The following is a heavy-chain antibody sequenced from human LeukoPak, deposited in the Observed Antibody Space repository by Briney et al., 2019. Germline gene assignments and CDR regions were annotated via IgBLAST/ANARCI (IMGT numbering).Heavy chain of an antibody. Sequence: SVKVSCKASGGTFISYAISWVRQAPGQGLEWMGRIIPIFGTANYAQKFQGRVTITTDESTSTAYMELSSLRSEDTAVYYCASRYNWNYDWFDRWGQGTLVTVSS. CDR3: ASRYNWNYDWFDR. D-gene: IGHD1-7*01. CDR1: GGTFISYA. J-gene: IGHJ5*02. CDR2: IIPIFGTA. V-gene: IGHV1-69*05.